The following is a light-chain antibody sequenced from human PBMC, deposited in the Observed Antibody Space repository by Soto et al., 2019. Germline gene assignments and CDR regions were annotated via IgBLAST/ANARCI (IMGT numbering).Light chain of an antibody. CDR3: QQYNSYLWT. J-gene: IGKJ1*01. CDR2: DAS. CDR1: QSISSW. Sequence: DIQLTQSPSTLSASVGDRVTLTCRASQSISSWLAWYQQKPGKAPKLLSYDASSLESGVPSRFRGSGSGTEFTLTISSLQPDDFATYYCQQYNSYLWTFGQGTKVDIK. V-gene: IGKV1-5*01.